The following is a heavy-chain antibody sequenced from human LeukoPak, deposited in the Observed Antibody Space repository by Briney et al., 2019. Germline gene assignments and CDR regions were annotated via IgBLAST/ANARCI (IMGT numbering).Heavy chain of an antibody. CDR2: ISGSGDST. V-gene: IGHV3-23*01. D-gene: IGHD1-1*01. CDR3: AKDGRPPPRSAFDI. J-gene: IGHJ3*02. Sequence: GGSLRLSCSASGFTFNNYGMSWVRQAPGKGLEWVSSISGSGDSTYYADSVKGRFTISRDNSKNTLYLQMNSLRAEDTAVYYCAKDGRPPPRSAFDIWGQGTMVTVSS. CDR1: GFTFNNYG.